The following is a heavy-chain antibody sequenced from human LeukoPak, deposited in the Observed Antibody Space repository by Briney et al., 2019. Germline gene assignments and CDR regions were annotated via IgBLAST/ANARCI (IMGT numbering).Heavy chain of an antibody. CDR2: LNSDGSST. V-gene: IGHV3-74*01. CDR3: ATGGDYYDSSGYLY. CDR1: GFTFSSYW. Sequence: GGSLRLSCATSGFTFSSYWMHWVRQAPRKGLVWVSRLNSDGSSTNYADSVKGRFTISRDNAKNTLYLQMNSLRAEDTAVYYCATGGDYYDSSGYLYWGLGTLVTASS. D-gene: IGHD3-22*01. J-gene: IGHJ4*02.